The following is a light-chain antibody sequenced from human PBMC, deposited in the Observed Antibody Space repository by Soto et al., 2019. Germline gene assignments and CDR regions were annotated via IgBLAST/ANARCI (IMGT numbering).Light chain of an antibody. CDR2: DAS. Sequence: DIVMTQSPATLSASAGDRATLSCRASQSISNNLAWYQQKPGKAPTLLIYDASTRATGVPARFSGSGSGTAFSLTTISLQPDDFVVYYCQQCTNGSPYTFGQGTKLEIK. CDR1: QSISNN. V-gene: IGKV3-15*01. CDR3: QQCTNGSPYT. J-gene: IGKJ2*01.